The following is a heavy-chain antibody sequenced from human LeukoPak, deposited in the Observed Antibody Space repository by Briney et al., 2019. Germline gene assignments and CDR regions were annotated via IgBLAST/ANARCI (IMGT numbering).Heavy chain of an antibody. CDR2: ISGSGGST. J-gene: IGHJ4*02. V-gene: IGHV3-23*01. Sequence: PGKSLRLSCAASGFTFNNYAMSWVRQAPGKGLEWVSTISGSGGSTYYADSVKGRFTISRDNSKNTLYLQMNSLRAEDTAVYYCAKVGRDILAAARVGYYFDFWGQGTLVTVSS. CDR3: AKVGRDILAAARVGYYFDF. D-gene: IGHD6-13*01. CDR1: GFTFNNYA.